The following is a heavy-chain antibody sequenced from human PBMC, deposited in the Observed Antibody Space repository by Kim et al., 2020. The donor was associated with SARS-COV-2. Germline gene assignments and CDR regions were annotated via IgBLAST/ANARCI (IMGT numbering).Heavy chain of an antibody. CDR2: ISYDGSNK. CDR1: GFTFSSYA. J-gene: IGHJ5*02. Sequence: GGSLRLSCAASGFTFSSYAMHWVRQAPGKGLEWVAVISYDGSNKYYADSVKGRFTISRDNSKNTLYLQMNSLRAEDTAVYYCARGNYDILTGYYFRFDWFAPWGQGTLVTVSS. V-gene: IGHV3-30*04. CDR3: ARGNYDILTGYYFRFDWFAP. D-gene: IGHD3-9*01.